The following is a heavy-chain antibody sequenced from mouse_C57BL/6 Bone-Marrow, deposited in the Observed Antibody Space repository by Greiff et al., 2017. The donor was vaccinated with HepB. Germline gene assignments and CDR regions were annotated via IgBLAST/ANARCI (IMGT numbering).Heavy chain of an antibody. D-gene: IGHD3-1*01. CDR3: ARRSKLELGFAY. CDR2: INPSNGGT. V-gene: IGHV1-53*01. Sequence: QVQLQQSGTELVKPGASVKLSCKASGYTFTSYWMHWVKQRPGQGLEWIGYINPSNGGTNYNEKFKSKATLTIDKTSSTVYMQLSSLTSEDSAVYDCARRSKLELGFAYWDQGTLVTVSA. CDR1: GYTFTSYW. J-gene: IGHJ3*01.